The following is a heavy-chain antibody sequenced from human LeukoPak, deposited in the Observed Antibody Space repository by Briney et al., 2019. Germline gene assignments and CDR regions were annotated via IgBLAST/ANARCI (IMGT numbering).Heavy chain of an antibody. CDR3: ARDYSGQWEQLTGWWIDP. D-gene: IGHD1-26*01. CDR1: GYTFTGYY. CDR2: INPSGDFR. Sequence: GASVKVSCKASGYTFTGYYMHWVRQAPGQGLEWMAIINPSGDFRSYAQKFQGRVTVTRDMSTRTVYMELSDLRPEDTALYYCARDYSGQWEQLTGWWIDPWGQGTLVIVSS. J-gene: IGHJ5*02. V-gene: IGHV1-46*01.